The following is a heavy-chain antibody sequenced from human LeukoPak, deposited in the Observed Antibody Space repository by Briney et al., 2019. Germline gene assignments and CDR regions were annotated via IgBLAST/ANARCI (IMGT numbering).Heavy chain of an antibody. V-gene: IGHV4-31*03. CDR2: IFHTGST. D-gene: IGHD1-7*01. CDR1: GDSISSGGHY. J-gene: IGHJ4*02. Sequence: SETLSLTCTVSGDSISSGGHYWRWIRQLPGKGLEWLGYIFHTGSTYYNPSLKSRVIISVDTSKNQFSLKLSSVTAADTAVYYCARVPPWYNWNCLDYWGQGTLVTVSS. CDR3: ARVPPWYNWNCLDY.